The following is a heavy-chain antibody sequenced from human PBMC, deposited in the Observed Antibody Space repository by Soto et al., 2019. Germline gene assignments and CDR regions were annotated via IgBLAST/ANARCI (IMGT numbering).Heavy chain of an antibody. Sequence: EVQLLESGGGLVQPGGSLRLSCAASGFTFRSYAMSWVRQAPGKGLEWVSVVTGTGVTTYYADSVKGRFTISRDNSVNTLFLQMNRLRAEYTAIYFCAKGGVTTVTQIDYWGQGTLVTFSS. V-gene: IGHV3-23*01. J-gene: IGHJ4*02. CDR2: VTGTGVTT. CDR3: AKGGVTTVTQIDY. D-gene: IGHD4-17*01. CDR1: GFTFRSYA.